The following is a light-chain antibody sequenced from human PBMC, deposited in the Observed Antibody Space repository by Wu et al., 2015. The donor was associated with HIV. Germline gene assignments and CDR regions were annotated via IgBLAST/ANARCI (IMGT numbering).Light chain of an antibody. CDR1: QGISNF. J-gene: IGKJ1*01. CDR3: QQYGSSPT. V-gene: IGKV1-27*01. CDR2: AAS. Sequence: DIQMTQSPSSLSASVGDRVTITCRASQGISNFLAWYQQKPGKPPKVLIYAASTLQSGVPSRFSGSGSGTDFTLTISSLQPEDVAVYYCQQYGSSPTFGQGTKVEIK.